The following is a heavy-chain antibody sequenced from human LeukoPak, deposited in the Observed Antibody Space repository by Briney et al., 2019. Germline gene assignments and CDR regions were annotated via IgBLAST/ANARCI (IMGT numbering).Heavy chain of an antibody. V-gene: IGHV4-59*01. J-gene: IGHJ4*02. CDR1: GDSMSYYY. CDR2: MYYTGRT. Sequence: SETLSLTCTVSGDSMSYYYWSWIRQTPGKGLEWLGYMYYTGRTKYNPSLKSRVTFSLDMSKNQFSLKLDSVTAADTAMYYCTRITIHGNSDYWGQGALVTVSS. CDR3: TRITIHGNSDY. D-gene: IGHD5-24*01.